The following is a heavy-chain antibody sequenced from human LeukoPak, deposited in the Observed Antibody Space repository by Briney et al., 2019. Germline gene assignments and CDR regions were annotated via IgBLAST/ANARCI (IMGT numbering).Heavy chain of an antibody. Sequence: GRSLRLSCAASGFAFNTYAMHWVRQAPGKGLEWVTLIWHDGSHKFYIDSVRGRFTISRDNSKNTVYLQMNSLRAEDTALYYCARPASCNGDTCYRIDYWGQGTLVTVSS. D-gene: IGHD2-21*01. CDR1: GFAFNTYA. V-gene: IGHV3-33*01. CDR3: ARPASCNGDTCYRIDY. J-gene: IGHJ4*02. CDR2: IWHDGSHK.